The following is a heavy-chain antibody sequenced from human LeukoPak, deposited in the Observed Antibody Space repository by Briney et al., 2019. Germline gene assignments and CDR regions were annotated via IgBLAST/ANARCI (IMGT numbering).Heavy chain of an antibody. CDR2: INPSDGGT. CDR1: GYSFTIFH. V-gene: IGHV1-2*02. J-gene: IGHJ4*02. Sequence: ASVKVSCKASGYSFTIFHIHWVRQAPGQGLEWMGMINPSDGGTSYAQKFQGRVTMTRDTSISTAYMELSRLRSDDTAVYYCARDSSTWRTLNSIKIDYWGQGTLVTVSS. D-gene: IGHD6-13*01. CDR3: ARDSSTWRTLNSIKIDY.